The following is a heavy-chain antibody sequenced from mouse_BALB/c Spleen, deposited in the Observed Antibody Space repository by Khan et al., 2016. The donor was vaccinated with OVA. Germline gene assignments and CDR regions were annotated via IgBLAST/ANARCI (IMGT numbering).Heavy chain of an antibody. CDR2: IWGDGNT. V-gene: IGHV2-3*01. Sequence: QVQLKQSGPGLVAPSQSLSITCTVSGFSLTSYGVNWVRQPPGKGLEWLGVIWGDGNTNYHSALISSLSNSKDNSTDQFFLKLNRRQTAAAATYYCAKFDGIFSAMDYWGQGTSVTVSS. J-gene: IGHJ4*01. CDR1: GFSLTSYG. CDR3: AKFDGIFSAMDY. D-gene: IGHD2-3*01.